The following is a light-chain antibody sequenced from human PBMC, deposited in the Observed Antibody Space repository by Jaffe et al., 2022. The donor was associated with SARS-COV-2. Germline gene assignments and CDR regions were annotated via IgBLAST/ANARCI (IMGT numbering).Light chain of an antibody. CDR1: SSNIGAGYD. CDR3: QSYGNNLNAYWV. J-gene: IGLJ3*02. CDR2: GNS. Sequence: QSVLTQPPSVSGAPGQRVTISCTGSSSNIGAGYDVHWYQQLPGTAPKLLIYGNSNRPSGVPDRFSGSKSGTSASLAISGLQAEDEGDYYCQSYGNNLNAYWVFGGGTKLTVL. V-gene: IGLV1-40*01.